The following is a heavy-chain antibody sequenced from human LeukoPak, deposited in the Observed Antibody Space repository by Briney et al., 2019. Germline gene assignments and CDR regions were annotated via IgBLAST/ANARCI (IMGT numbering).Heavy chain of an antibody. Sequence: PWETLSLTCNVSGGSISSNTYFWGWIRRPPGKGLEWIGSIRYSGSTYYNPSLKSRVTISVDTSKNQFSLSLSSLTAADTAVYYCATSDTVSTYNWFDPWGQGTLVTVS. CDR1: GGSISSNTYF. J-gene: IGHJ5*02. D-gene: IGHD5/OR15-5a*01. CDR3: ATSDTVSTYNWFDP. CDR2: IRYSGST. V-gene: IGHV4-39*01.